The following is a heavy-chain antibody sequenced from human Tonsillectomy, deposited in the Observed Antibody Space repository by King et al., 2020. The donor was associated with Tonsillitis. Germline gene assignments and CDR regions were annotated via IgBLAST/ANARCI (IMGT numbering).Heavy chain of an antibody. CDR3: AKDTIGGDGYNFHY. CDR1: GFTFDDYA. CDR2: ISWNSGSI. J-gene: IGHJ4*02. Sequence: QLVQSGGGLVQPGRSLRLSCAAAGFTFDDYAMHWVRQAPWGGLEWVAGISWNSGSIGYADSVKGRFTISRDNAKNSLYLQMNSLRAEDTALYFCAKDTIGGDGYNFHYWGQGTLVTVSS. D-gene: IGHD5-24*01. V-gene: IGHV3-9*01.